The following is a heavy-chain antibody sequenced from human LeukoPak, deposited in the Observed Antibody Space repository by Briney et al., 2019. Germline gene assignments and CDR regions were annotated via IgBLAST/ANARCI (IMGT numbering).Heavy chain of an antibody. CDR3: AKGIYSSGWSYFDY. V-gene: IGHV3-23*01. CDR2: LSGSGITT. Sequence: PGGSLGLSCAASGFTFSNSAMSWVRQAPGKGLEWVSTLSGSGITTYYADSVKGRFTISRDNSKNTLYPQMNSLRAEDTAVYYCAKGIYSSGWSYFDYWGHGTLVTVSS. CDR1: GFTFSNSA. D-gene: IGHD6-19*01. J-gene: IGHJ4*01.